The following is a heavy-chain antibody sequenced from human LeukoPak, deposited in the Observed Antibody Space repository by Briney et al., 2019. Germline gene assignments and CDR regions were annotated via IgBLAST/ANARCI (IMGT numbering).Heavy chain of an antibody. Sequence: GGSLRLSCAASGFTFSNAWMSWVRQAPGKGLEWVGRIKSKTDGGTTDYAAPVKGRFTISRDDSKNTLYLQMNTLKTEDTAVYSCTTDWSSGRIVDYWGQGTLVTVSS. D-gene: IGHD6-19*01. J-gene: IGHJ4*02. V-gene: IGHV3-15*01. CDR2: IKSKTDGGTT. CDR3: TTDWSSGRIVDY. CDR1: GFTFSNAW.